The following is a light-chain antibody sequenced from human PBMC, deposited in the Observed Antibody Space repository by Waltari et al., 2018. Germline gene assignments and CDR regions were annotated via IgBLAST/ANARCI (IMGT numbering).Light chain of an antibody. J-gene: IGKJ3*01. CDR2: GAS. CDR1: QSVSSN. Sequence: EIVMTQSPATLSVSPGERATRSCRASQSVSSNLAWYQQKPGQAPRLRIYGASTRATGIPARFSGSGSGTEFTLTISSLQSEDFAVYYCQQYNNWPSFGPGTKVDIK. CDR3: QQYNNWPS. V-gene: IGKV3-15*01.